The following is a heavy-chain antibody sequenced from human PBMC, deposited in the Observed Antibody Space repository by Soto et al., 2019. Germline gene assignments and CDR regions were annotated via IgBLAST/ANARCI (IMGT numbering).Heavy chain of an antibody. CDR2: IYHSGST. V-gene: IGHV4-30-2*01. Sequence: QLQLQESGSGLVKPSQTLSLTCAVSGGSISSGGYSWSWIRQPPGKGLEWIGYIYHSGSTYYNPSRTSSGTVSVHRPENQFSLTLTSATAADTALYYCAAGGGLPRYYWGQGTLVTVSS. D-gene: IGHD5-12*01. J-gene: IGHJ4*02. CDR3: AAGGGLPRYY. CDR1: GGSISSGGYS.